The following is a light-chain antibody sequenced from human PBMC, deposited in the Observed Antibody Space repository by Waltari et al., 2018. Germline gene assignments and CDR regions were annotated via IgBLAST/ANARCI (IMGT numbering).Light chain of an antibody. CDR3: QSYDSSNHGV. V-gene: IGLV6-57*02. J-gene: IGLJ3*02. Sequence: NFMLTQPHSVSESPGKTVTIFCTGSSGSIASHYVPWYQQRPGSAPTTVIYEDNQRPSGVPDRFSGSIDSSSNSASLTISGLKTEDEADYYCQSYDSSNHGVFGGGTKLTVL. CDR2: EDN. CDR1: SGSIASHY.